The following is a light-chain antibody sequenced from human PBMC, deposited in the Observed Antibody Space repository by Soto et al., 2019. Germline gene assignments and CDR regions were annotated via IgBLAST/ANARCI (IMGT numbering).Light chain of an antibody. CDR2: GAS. V-gene: IGKV3-20*01. CDR3: QKYGSSSIN. Sequence: EIVFTQSLCHLPLSPGERASRSPRASQSVSSSYLAWYQQKPGQAPRLLIYGASSRATGIPDRFSGSGSGTDFTLTISRLEPEDFAVYYCQKYGSSSINFGQGQRLEIK. J-gene: IGKJ5*01. CDR1: QSVSSSY.